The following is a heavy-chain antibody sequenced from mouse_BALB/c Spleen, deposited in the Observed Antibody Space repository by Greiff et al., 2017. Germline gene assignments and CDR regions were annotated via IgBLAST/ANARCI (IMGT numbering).Heavy chain of an antibody. J-gene: IGHJ4*01. CDR3: ARGYGSSYDAMDY. V-gene: IGHV1-67*01. Sequence: QVQLQQSGPELVRPGVSVKISCKGSGYTFTDYAMHWVKQSHAKSLEWIGVISTYYGNTNYNQKFKGKATMTVDKSSSTAYMELARLTSEDSAIYYCARGYGSSYDAMDYWGQGTSVTVSS. D-gene: IGHD1-1*01. CDR2: ISTYYGNT. CDR1: GYTFTDYA.